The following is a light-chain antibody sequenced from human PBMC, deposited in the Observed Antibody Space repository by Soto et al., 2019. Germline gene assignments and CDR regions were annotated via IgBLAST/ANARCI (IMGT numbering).Light chain of an antibody. CDR1: QGIRHY. CDR3: QNFDSATQP. CDR2: EAS. V-gene: IGKV1-27*01. Sequence: DIQMTQSPSSLSASVGDRVTITCRASQGIRHYLAWYQQKPGKVPKLLIYEASNLQSGVPSRFRGCGYGTEFTLTISSLQPEDVATYYCQNFDSATQPVGQGTNGDIX. J-gene: IGKJ1*01.